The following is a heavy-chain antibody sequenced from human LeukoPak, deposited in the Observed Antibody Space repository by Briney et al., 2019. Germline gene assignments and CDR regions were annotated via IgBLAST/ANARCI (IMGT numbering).Heavy chain of an antibody. J-gene: IGHJ4*02. V-gene: IGHV3-23*01. D-gene: IGHD4-17*01. CDR2: ISGSGGST. CDR1: GFTFSSYA. Sequence: GGSLRLSCAASGFTFSSYAMSRVRQAPGKGLEWVSAISGSGGSTYYADSVKGRFTISRDNSKNTLYLQMNSLRAEDTAVYYCAKDQHDYGDYGSLFDYWGQGTLVTVSS. CDR3: AKDQHDYGDYGSLFDY.